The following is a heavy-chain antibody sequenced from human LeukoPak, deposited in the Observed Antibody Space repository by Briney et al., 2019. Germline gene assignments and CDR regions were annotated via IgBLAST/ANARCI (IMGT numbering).Heavy chain of an antibody. D-gene: IGHD6-13*01. CDR2: ISYNGSRK. CDR3: AEGHSSSWSFFDQ. CDR1: GFPFSSYG. J-gene: IGHJ4*02. Sequence: PGRSLRLSCAASGFPFSSYGMHWVRQAPGKGLEWVAVISYNGSRKYYADSVKGRFSISRDNSKNTLYLQMNNLRPEDTALYYCAEGHSSSWSFFDQWGQGTLVTVSS. V-gene: IGHV3-30*03.